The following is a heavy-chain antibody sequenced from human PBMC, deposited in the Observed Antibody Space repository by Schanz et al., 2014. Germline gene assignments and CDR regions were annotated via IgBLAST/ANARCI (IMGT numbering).Heavy chain of an antibody. V-gene: IGHV3-21*01. D-gene: IGHD3-16*01. Sequence: VQLQESGPGLVKPSQTLSLTCNVSGDSMSSGGYYWNWVRQAPGKGLEWVSSVSSSSTYIFYADSVRGRFTISRDDAKNSLYLQMNSLRAEDTAVYYCTRDDFGASDYWGQGTLVTVSS. CDR1: GDSMSSGGYY. CDR2: VSSSSTYI. CDR3: TRDDFGASDY. J-gene: IGHJ4*02.